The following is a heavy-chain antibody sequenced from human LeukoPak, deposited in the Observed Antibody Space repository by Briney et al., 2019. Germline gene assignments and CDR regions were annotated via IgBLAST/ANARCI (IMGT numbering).Heavy chain of an antibody. J-gene: IGHJ4*02. V-gene: IGHV1-8*01. D-gene: IGHD3-9*01. CDR3: ARDYDILTGYKGNDY. CDR2: MNPNSGNT. Sequence: ASVKVSCKASGYTFTSYDINWVRQATGQGLEWMGWMNPNSGNTGYAQKFQGRVTMTRNTSISTAYMELSSLRSEDMAVYYCARDYDILTGYKGNDYWGQGTLVTVSS. CDR1: GYTFTSYD.